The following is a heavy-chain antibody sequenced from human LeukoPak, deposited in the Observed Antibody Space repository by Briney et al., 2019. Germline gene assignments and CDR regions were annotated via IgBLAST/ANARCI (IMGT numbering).Heavy chain of an antibody. CDR1: GGSISSGDYY. D-gene: IGHD3-10*01. J-gene: IGHJ4*02. Sequence: SETLSLTCTVSGGSISSGDYYWSWIRQPPGKGLEWIGYIYYSGSTYYNPSLKSRVTISVDTSKNQFSLKLSSVTAADTAVYYCASGGRDTTMAQTHPDYWGQGTLVTVSS. CDR3: ASGGRDTTMAQTHPDY. V-gene: IGHV4-30-4*01. CDR2: IYYSGST.